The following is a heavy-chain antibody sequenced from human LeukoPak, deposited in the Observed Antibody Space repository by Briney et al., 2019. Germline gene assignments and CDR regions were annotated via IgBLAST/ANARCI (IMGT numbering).Heavy chain of an antibody. CDR2: MNPNSGNT. CDR3: ARDHWDSSGYYGLGYYYYGMDV. J-gene: IGHJ6*02. Sequence: ASVKVSCKASGYTFTSYDINWVRQATGQGLEWMGWMNPNSGNTGYAQKFQGRVTMTRNTSISTAYMELNSLRSEDTAVYYCARDHWDSSGYYGLGYYYYGMDVWGQGTTVTVSS. CDR1: GYTFTSYD. V-gene: IGHV1-8*01. D-gene: IGHD3-22*01.